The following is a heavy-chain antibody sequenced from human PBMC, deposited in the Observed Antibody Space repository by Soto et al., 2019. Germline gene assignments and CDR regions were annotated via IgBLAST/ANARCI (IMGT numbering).Heavy chain of an antibody. CDR3: AKSPRHYGAYPLDY. CDR2: MNPNSGNT. CDR1: GYTFTSYD. V-gene: IGHV1-8*01. D-gene: IGHD4-17*01. Sequence: QVQLVQSGAEVKKPGASVKVSCKASGYTFTSYDINWVRQATGQGLEWMGWMNPNSGNTGYAQKFQGRVTMTRNTSISTAYMELSSLRSEDTAVYYCAKSPRHYGAYPLDYWGQGTLVTVSS. J-gene: IGHJ4*02.